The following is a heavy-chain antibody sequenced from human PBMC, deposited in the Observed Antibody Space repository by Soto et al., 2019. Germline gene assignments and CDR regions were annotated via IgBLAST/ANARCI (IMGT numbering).Heavy chain of an antibody. Sequence: QVQLVESGGGVVQPGRSLRLSCAASGFTFSSYGMHWVRQAPGKGLEWVAVISYDGSNKYYADSVKGRFTISRDNSKNPLYLQMNSVRAEDTAVYYCAGDWDRGWYSYFDYWGQGTLVAVSS. CDR1: GFTFSSYG. V-gene: IGHV3-30*03. CDR3: AGDWDRGWYSYFDY. D-gene: IGHD6-19*01. J-gene: IGHJ4*02. CDR2: ISYDGSNK.